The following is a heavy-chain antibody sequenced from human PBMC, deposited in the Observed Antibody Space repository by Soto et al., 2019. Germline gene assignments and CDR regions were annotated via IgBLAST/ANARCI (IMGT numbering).Heavy chain of an antibody. D-gene: IGHD5-18*01. J-gene: IGHJ2*01. V-gene: IGHV1-46*03. CDR1: GYTFTTYF. Sequence: QVQLVQSGAEVKKPGASVKVSCKASGYTFTTYFIHWVRQAPGQGLEWMGLSNPSGGSTSYAQKFRGRVTMTRHTSTRTAYMALSSLRSEDTAVYYCTRGIDTASAWYFDLWGRGTLVTVSS. CDR3: TRGIDTASAWYFDL. CDR2: SNPSGGST.